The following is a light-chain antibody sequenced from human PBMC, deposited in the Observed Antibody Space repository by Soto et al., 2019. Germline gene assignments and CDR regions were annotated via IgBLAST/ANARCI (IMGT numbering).Light chain of an antibody. CDR1: QSVYTY. J-gene: IGKJ1*01. CDR3: QQRTNWPPTWT. V-gene: IGKV3-11*01. CDR2: DAS. Sequence: EIVLTQSPATLSLSPGERATLSCRASQSVYTYLAWYQQKPGQAPRLLIYDASKRATGIPARFSGSASGTDFTLTISSLAPEDFAVYYCQQRTNWPPTWTFGQGTKVEIK.